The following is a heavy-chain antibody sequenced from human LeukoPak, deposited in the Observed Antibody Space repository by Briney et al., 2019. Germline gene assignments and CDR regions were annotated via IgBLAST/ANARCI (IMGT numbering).Heavy chain of an antibody. D-gene: IGHD3-22*01. Sequence: GGSLRLSCAASGFTFSSYGMHWVRQAPGKGLEWVANIKQDGSEKYYVDSVKGRFTISRDNAKNSLYLQMNSLRAEDTAVYYCARVSITMIVVVTYYFDYWGQGTLVTVSS. CDR2: IKQDGSEK. V-gene: IGHV3-7*01. CDR1: GFTFSSYG. CDR3: ARVSITMIVVVTYYFDY. J-gene: IGHJ4*02.